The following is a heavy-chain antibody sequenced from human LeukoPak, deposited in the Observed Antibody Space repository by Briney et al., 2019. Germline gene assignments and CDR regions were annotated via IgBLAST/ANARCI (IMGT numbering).Heavy chain of an antibody. Sequence: GGSLRLSCTASGFSFSSPGMNWARQAPGKGLEWVSSINGESTFKVYADSVKGRFTISRDNAKNSLYLQMDSLRAEDTAVYYCARGNWAEDGYFDYWGQGTLVTVSS. D-gene: IGHD7-27*01. CDR2: INGESTFK. J-gene: IGHJ4*02. CDR3: ARGNWAEDGYFDY. CDR1: GFSFSSPG. V-gene: IGHV3-21*01.